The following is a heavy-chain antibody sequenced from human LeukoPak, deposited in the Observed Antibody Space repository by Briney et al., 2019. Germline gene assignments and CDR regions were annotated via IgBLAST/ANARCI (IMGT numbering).Heavy chain of an antibody. CDR2: ISPKSGGT. J-gene: IGHJ1*01. CDR3: ARVEDRIFHY. CDR1: GYTFTDYY. Sequence: ASVKVSCKASGYTFTDYYIHWVRQAPGQGLEWTGWISPKSGGTDYAQRFQGRVTMTRDMSISTVYMELSRLRYDDTALYYCARVEDRIFHYWGQGTLVTVSS. V-gene: IGHV1-2*02. D-gene: IGHD2-15*01.